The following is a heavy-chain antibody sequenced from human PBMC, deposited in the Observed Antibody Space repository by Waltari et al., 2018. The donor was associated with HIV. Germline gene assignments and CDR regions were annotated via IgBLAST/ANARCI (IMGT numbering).Heavy chain of an antibody. CDR3: VRDNVMDV. J-gene: IGHJ6*02. CDR2: ISYKSTYT. V-gene: IGHV3-9*01. CDR1: GFSFQAYA. Sequence: EAQVVESGGGLVQPGGSLRLSCVTSGFSFQAYAMHWVRQVPGKGLEWVSGISYKSTYTEYADSVKGRFTISRDDAEDSLFLQMDGLRIEDTALYYCVRDNVMDVWGQGATVTVSS.